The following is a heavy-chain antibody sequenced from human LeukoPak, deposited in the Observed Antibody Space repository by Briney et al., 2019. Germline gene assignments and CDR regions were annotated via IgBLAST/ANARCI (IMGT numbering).Heavy chain of an antibody. D-gene: IGHD1-26*01. CDR2: ILYGGST. V-gene: IGHV4-39*01. Sequence: SETLSLTCTVSGVSVCNTGYSWGWIRQPPGKGLEWIGNILYGGSTYYNPSLKGRVTMSLDTSKNQFSLRLTSVTAADTAVYYCARGGGIYLFDPWGQGTLVTVSS. CDR1: GVSVCNTGYS. CDR3: ARGGGIYLFDP. J-gene: IGHJ5*02.